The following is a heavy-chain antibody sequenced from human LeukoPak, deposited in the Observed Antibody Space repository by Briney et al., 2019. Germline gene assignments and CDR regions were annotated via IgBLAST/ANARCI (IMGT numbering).Heavy chain of an antibody. Sequence: PGGSLRLSCVASGFPFSSYAMSWIRQPPGKGLEWIGEINHSGSTNYNPSLKSRVTISVDTSKNQFSLKLSSVTAADTAVYYCARALPAASIDYWGQGTLVTVSS. CDR1: GFPFSSYA. V-gene: IGHV4-34*01. D-gene: IGHD2-2*01. J-gene: IGHJ4*02. CDR2: INHSGST. CDR3: ARALPAASIDY.